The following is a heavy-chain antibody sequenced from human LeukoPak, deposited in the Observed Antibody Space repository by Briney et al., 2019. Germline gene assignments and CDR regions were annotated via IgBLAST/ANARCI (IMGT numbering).Heavy chain of an antibody. D-gene: IGHD7-27*01. CDR2: ISGSGGST. CDR3: AKAGEKLYNYFDY. V-gene: IGHV3-23*01. Sequence: GGSLRLSCAASGFTFSIYAMSWVRQAPGKGLESVSAISGSGGSTYYADSVKGRFTIPRDNSKNTLYLQMNSLRAEDTAVYYCAKAGEKLYNYFDYWGQGTLVTVSS. J-gene: IGHJ4*02. CDR1: GFTFSIYA.